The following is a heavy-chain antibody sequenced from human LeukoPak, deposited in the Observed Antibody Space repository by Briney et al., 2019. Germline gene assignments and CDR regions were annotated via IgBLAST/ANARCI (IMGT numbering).Heavy chain of an antibody. Sequence: GASVKVSCKASGYTFTSYYMHGVRQAPGQGLEWMGIINPSGGSTSYAQKFQGRVTMTRDTSTSTVYMELSSLRSEDTAVYYCARDHSGWPFDYWGQGTLVTVSS. CDR2: INPSGGST. V-gene: IGHV1-46*01. D-gene: IGHD6-19*01. CDR3: ARDHSGWPFDY. CDR1: GYTFTSYY. J-gene: IGHJ4*02.